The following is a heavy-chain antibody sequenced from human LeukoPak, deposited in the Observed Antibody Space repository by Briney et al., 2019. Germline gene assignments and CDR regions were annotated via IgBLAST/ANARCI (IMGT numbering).Heavy chain of an antibody. D-gene: IGHD3-10*01. CDR3: ARPDSGKSSLDY. V-gene: IGHV4-39*02. CDR2: IYISGRT. Sequence: PSETPCLTCAVSGGSTCGSIYYCGWVRHPPGDRLGWIGSIYISGRTYYNPSLKSPVTISVDTSKHHFSLKLSSVPAADTAVYYCARPDSGKSSLDYWGQGTLVTVSS. CDR1: GGSTCGSIYY. J-gene: IGHJ4*02.